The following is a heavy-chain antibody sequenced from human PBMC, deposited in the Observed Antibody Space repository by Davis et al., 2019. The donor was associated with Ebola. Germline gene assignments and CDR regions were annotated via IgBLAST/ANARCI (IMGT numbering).Heavy chain of an antibody. CDR3: ARGGRRTSGDY. CDR2: INHSGST. D-gene: IGHD3-10*01. J-gene: IGHJ4*02. Sequence: PSETLSLTCTVSGGSISSSSYYWGWIRQPPGKGLEWIGEINHSGSTNYNPSLKSRVTISVDTSKNQFSLKLSSVTAADTAVYYCARGGRRTSGDYWGQGTLVTVSS. CDR1: GGSISSSSYY. V-gene: IGHV4-39*07.